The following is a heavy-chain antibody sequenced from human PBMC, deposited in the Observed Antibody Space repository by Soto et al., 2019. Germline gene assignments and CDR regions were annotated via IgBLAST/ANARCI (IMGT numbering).Heavy chain of an antibody. Sequence: ASVKVSCKVSGYTLTELSMHWVRQAPGKGLEWMGGFDPEDGETIYAQKFQGRVTMTEDTSTGTAYMELSSLRSDDTAVYYCARLGRWLQPYFDYWGQGTLVTVSS. V-gene: IGHV1-24*01. CDR1: GYTLTELS. D-gene: IGHD5-12*01. CDR3: ARLGRWLQPYFDY. J-gene: IGHJ4*02. CDR2: FDPEDGET.